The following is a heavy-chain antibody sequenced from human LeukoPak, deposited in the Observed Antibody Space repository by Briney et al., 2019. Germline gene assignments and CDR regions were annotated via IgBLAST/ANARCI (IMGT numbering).Heavy chain of an antibody. CDR1: GFTFSDYY. CDR3: ARDGPHYDILTGQPDAFDI. D-gene: IGHD3-9*01. Sequence: PGGSLRLSCAASGFTFSDYYMSCIRQAPGKGLEWVSYISSSGSTIYYADSVKGRFTISRDNAKNSLYLQMNSLRAEDTAVYYCARDGPHYDILTGQPDAFDIWGQGTMVTVSS. V-gene: IGHV3-11*01. J-gene: IGHJ3*02. CDR2: ISSSGSTI.